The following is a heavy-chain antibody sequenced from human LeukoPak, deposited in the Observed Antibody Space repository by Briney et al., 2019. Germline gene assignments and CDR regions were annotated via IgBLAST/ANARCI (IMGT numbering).Heavy chain of an antibody. CDR2: ISAYNGNT. CDR3: ARGGYDILTGYDYYYYYMDV. J-gene: IGHJ6*03. CDR1: GYTFTGYY. Sequence: ASVKVSCKASGYTFTGYYMHWVRQAPGQGLEWMGWISAYNGNTNYAQKLQGRVTMTTDTSTSTAYMELRSLRSDDTAVYYCARGGYDILTGYDYYYYYMDVWGKGTTVTVSS. V-gene: IGHV1-18*04. D-gene: IGHD3-9*01.